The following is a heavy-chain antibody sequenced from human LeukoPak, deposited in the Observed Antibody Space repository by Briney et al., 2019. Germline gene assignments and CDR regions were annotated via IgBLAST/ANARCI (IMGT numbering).Heavy chain of an antibody. V-gene: IGHV4-59*12. CDR1: GGYIRSYY. Sequence: SETLSLTCTVSGGYIRSYYWSWIRLPPGKGLEWIGSIYYTGSTNYNPSLKSRVSMSVDTSKNQFSLKLSSVTAADTAVYYCARDCSSTSCPIDDAFDIWGQGTMVTVSS. J-gene: IGHJ3*02. CDR3: ARDCSSTSCPIDDAFDI. D-gene: IGHD2-2*01. CDR2: IYYTGST.